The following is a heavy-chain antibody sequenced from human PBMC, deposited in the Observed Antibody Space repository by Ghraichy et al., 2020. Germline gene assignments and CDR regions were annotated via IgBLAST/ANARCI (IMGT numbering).Heavy chain of an antibody. D-gene: IGHD3-3*01. V-gene: IGHV3-66*01. CDR3: ARDPRPTQRFS. Sequence: GESLNISCAASGFTVSNNYMGWVRQAPGKGLEWVSVIYSGDSTYYADSVKDRFTISRDNSKNTVYLQMNSLRAEATAVYYCARDPRPTQRFSWGQGTLVTVSS. CDR1: GFTVSNNY. J-gene: IGHJ4*02. CDR2: IYSGDST.